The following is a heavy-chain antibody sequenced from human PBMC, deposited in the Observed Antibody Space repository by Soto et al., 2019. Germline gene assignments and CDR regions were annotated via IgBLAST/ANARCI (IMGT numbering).Heavy chain of an antibody. CDR1: GGSFSGYY. CDR2: INHSGST. J-gene: IGHJ6*02. V-gene: IGHV4-34*01. Sequence: SETLSLTCAVYGGSFSGYYWSWIRQPPGKGLEWIGEINHSGSTNYNPSLKSRVTISVDTSKNQFPLKLSSVTAADTAVYYCARSLYYYYYGMDVWGQGTTVTVSS. CDR3: ARSLYYYYYGMDV.